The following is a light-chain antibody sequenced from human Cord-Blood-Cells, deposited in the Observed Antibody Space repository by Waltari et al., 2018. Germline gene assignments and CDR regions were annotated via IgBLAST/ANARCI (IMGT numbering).Light chain of an antibody. CDR3: QQRSNWPPLFT. CDR2: VAS. Sequence: EIVLTQSPATMSLSPGERATLSCRASQSVSSYLAWYQQKPGQAPRLLIYVASDRATGIPARFSGSGSGTDFTLTISSLDPEDFSVYYCQQRSNWPPLFTFGPGTKVDIK. CDR1: QSVSSY. V-gene: IGKV3-11*01. J-gene: IGKJ3*01.